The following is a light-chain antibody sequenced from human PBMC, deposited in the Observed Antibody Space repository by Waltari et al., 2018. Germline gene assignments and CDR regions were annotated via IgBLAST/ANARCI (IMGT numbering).Light chain of an antibody. V-gene: IGKV3-11*01. CDR1: QSFSSY. CDR2: DAS. J-gene: IGKJ3*01. CDR3: QQRSNWPPG. Sequence: EIVLTQSPATLSLSPGERATLSCRASQSFSSYLAWYQQKPGQAPRLLIYDASNRATGIPARFSGSGSGTDFTLTISSLEPEDFAVYYCQQRSNWPPGFGPGTKVDIK.